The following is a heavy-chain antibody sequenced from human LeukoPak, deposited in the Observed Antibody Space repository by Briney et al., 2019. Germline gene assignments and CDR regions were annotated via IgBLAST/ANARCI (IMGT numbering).Heavy chain of an antibody. Sequence: PSKTLSLTCTVSGGSISSSSYYWGWIRQPRGKGLEWIGSIYYSGSTYYNPSLKSRVTISVDTSKNQFSLKLSSVTAADTAVYYCARSDTNRGFDYWGQGTLVTVSS. D-gene: IGHD1-14*01. CDR1: GGSISSSSYY. V-gene: IGHV4-39*01. J-gene: IGHJ4*02. CDR3: ARSDTNRGFDY. CDR2: IYYSGST.